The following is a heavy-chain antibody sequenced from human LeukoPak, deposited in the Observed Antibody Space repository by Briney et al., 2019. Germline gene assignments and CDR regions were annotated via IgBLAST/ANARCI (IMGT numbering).Heavy chain of an antibody. CDR2: INPNSGGT. J-gene: IGHJ6*02. Sequence: GASVKVSCTASGYTFTTCAMHWVRQAPGQRLEWMGWINPNSGGTNYAQKFQGWVTMTRDTSISTAYMELSRLRSDDTAVYYCARQTMIGYGMDVWGQGTPVTVSS. CDR3: ARQTMIGYGMDV. V-gene: IGHV1-2*04. CDR1: GYTFTTCA. D-gene: IGHD3-22*01.